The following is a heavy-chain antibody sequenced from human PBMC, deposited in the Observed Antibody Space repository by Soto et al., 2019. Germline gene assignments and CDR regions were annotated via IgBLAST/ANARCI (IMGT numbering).Heavy chain of an antibody. CDR2: IYYSGVT. CDR3: ARDLRGQGSGRFDP. D-gene: IGHD3-10*01. J-gene: IGHJ5*02. V-gene: IGHV4-31*03. CDR1: GDSITSGGYY. Sequence: QVQLQESGPGLVKPSQTLSLTCTVSGDSITSGGYYWTWIRQHPGKGLEWIGYIYYSGVTYYNPSLKGRVTISVDTSKNQFSLKLSSVTAADTAVYYCARDLRGQGSGRFDPWGQGTLVTVSS.